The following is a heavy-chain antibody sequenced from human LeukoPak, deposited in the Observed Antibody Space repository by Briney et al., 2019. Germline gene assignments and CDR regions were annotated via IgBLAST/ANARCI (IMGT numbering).Heavy chain of an antibody. CDR3: ARVAGYDGYDPRGCFDY. D-gene: IGHD5-12*01. V-gene: IGHV1-18*01. CDR2: ISGYNGNT. Sequence: ASVKVSCKASGYTFTNYAISWVRQAPGQGLEWMGWISGYNGNTNYAQKLQGRVTMTTDTSTRTAYMEPRSLRSDDTAVYYCARVAGYDGYDPRGCFDYWGQGTLVTVSS. CDR1: GYTFTNYA. J-gene: IGHJ4*02.